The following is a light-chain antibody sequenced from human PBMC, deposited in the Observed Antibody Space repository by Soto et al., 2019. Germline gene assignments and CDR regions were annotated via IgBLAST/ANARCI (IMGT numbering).Light chain of an antibody. J-gene: IGLJ1*01. Sequence: QSVLTQPPSASGTPGQRVTISCSGRSSNIGSNTVNWYQQLPGTAPKLLFYSNNQRPSGVPDRFSGSKSGTSASLAISGLQSEDEADYYCATWDDGLNGYVFGTGTKVTVL. CDR2: SNN. CDR3: ATWDDGLNGYV. V-gene: IGLV1-44*01. CDR1: SSNIGSNT.